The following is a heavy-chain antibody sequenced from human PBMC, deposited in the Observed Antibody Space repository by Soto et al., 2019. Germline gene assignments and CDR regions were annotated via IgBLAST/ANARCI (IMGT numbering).Heavy chain of an antibody. Sequence: ASVKVSCKAPGGTFSTYAISWVRQAPGQGLEWMGGIIPMFGTANYAQRFQDRVTITADESTNTFYMELSSLRSEDTAVYFCARSTVAGISLTPRNWFDPWGQGTLVTVSS. CDR1: GGTFSTYA. D-gene: IGHD6-19*01. J-gene: IGHJ5*02. V-gene: IGHV1-69*13. CDR3: ARSTVAGISLTPRNWFDP. CDR2: IIPMFGTA.